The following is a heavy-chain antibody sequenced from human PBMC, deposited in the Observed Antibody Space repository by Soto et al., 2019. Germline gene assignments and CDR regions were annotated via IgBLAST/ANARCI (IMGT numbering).Heavy chain of an antibody. J-gene: IGHJ4*02. D-gene: IGHD3-22*01. CDR3: ARDQRYYYDSSGYYSDY. CDR1: GFTFSSYS. CDR2: ISSSSSYI. V-gene: IGHV3-21*01. Sequence: GGSLRLSCAASGFTFSSYSMNWVRQAPGKGLEWVSSISSSSSYIYYADSVKCRFTISRDNAKNSLYLQMNSLRAEDTAVYYCARDQRYYYDSSGYYSDYWGQGTLVTVSS.